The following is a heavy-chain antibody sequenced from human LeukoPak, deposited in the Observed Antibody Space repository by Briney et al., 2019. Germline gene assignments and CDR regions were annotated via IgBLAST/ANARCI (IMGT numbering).Heavy chain of an antibody. CDR2: INHSGST. CDR3: ARHSGGIAVAVVWFDP. D-gene: IGHD6-19*01. CDR1: GGSFSGYY. Sequence: PSETLSLTCAVYGGSFSGYYWSWIRQPPGKGLEWIGEINHSGSTNYNPSLKSRVTISVDTSKNQFSLKLSSVTAADTAVYYCARHSGGIAVAVVWFDPWGQGTLVTVSS. V-gene: IGHV4-34*01. J-gene: IGHJ5*02.